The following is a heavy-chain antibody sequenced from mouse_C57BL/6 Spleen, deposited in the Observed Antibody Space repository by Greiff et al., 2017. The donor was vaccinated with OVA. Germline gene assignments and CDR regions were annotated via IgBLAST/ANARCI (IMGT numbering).Heavy chain of an antibody. CDR2: ISSGGDYI. J-gene: IGHJ4*01. D-gene: IGHD2-3*01. CDR3: TREMVPYAMDY. Sequence: EVMLVESGEGLVKPGGSLKLSCAASGFTFSRYAMSWVRQTPEKRLEWVAYISSGGDYIYYADTVKGRFTISRDNARNTLYLQMSSLKSEDTAMYYCTREMVPYAMDYWGQGTSVTVSS. CDR1: GFTFSRYA. V-gene: IGHV5-9-1*02.